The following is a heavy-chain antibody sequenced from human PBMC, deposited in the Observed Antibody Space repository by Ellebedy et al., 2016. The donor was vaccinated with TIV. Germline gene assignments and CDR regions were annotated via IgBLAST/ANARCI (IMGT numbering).Heavy chain of an antibody. CDR3: AREYDTSAYYSTYFEY. V-gene: IGHV3-66*03. CDR2: IESSGIVT. Sequence: GESLKISCAVSGFTFSDHYMNWVRQAPGKGLEWVSTIESSGIVTYYAESVKGRFTISRDNSKNRVFLQMNSLRAEDTAVYYCAREYDTSAYYSTYFEYWGQGTLVTVSS. J-gene: IGHJ4*02. CDR1: GFTFSDHY. D-gene: IGHD3-22*01.